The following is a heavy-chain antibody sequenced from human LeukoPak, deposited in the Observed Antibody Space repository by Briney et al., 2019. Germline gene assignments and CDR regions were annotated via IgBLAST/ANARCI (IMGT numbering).Heavy chain of an antibody. CDR2: IYYTGTT. D-gene: IGHD1-14*01. V-gene: IGHV4-59*01. Sequence: PSETLSLTCTVSGGSISSYYWSWIRQPPGKGLEWIGYIYYTGTTNYNPSLKSRVTISVDTSKNQFSLKLGSVTAADTAVYYCERRNKGPADVWGQGTTVTVSS. CDR1: GGSISSYY. J-gene: IGHJ6*02. CDR3: ERRNKGPADV.